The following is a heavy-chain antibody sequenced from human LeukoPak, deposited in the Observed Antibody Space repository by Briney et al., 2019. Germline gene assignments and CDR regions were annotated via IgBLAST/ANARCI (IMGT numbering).Heavy chain of an antibody. CDR2: ISGSGGST. CDR3: AKGEARGVVVIMFDY. Sequence: PGGSLRLSCAASGFTFSSYAMSWVRQAPGKGLEWVSAISGSGGSTYYADSVKGRFTISRDNSKNTLYLQMNSLRAEDTAVYYCAKGEARGVVVIMFDYWGQGTLITVSS. D-gene: IGHD3-22*01. CDR1: GFTFSSYA. J-gene: IGHJ4*02. V-gene: IGHV3-23*01.